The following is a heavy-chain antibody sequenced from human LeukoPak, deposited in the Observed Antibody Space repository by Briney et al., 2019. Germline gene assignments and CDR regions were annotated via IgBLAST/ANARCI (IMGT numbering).Heavy chain of an antibody. Sequence: GGSLRLSCGASGFTFSSYGMNWVRQAPGKGLEWVSYISSSSSTIYYADSVQGRFTISRDNAKNSLYLQMNSLRDEDTAVYYCARDRRDGYNWDAFDIWGQGTMVTVSS. CDR3: ARDRRDGYNWDAFDI. CDR1: GFTFSSYG. D-gene: IGHD5-24*01. J-gene: IGHJ3*02. CDR2: ISSSSSTI. V-gene: IGHV3-48*02.